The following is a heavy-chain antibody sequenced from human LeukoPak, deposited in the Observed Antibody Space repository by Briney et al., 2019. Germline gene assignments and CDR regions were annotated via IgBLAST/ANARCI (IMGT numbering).Heavy chain of an antibody. D-gene: IGHD4-17*01. J-gene: IGHJ4*02. Sequence: SETLSLTCAVYGGSFSGYYWSWIRQPPGKGLERIGEINHSGSTNYNPSLKSRVTISVDTSKNQFSLKLSSVTAADTAVYYCARVPTVSTLDSWGQGTLVTVSS. CDR2: INHSGST. CDR3: ARVPTVSTLDS. V-gene: IGHV4-34*01. CDR1: GGSFSGYY.